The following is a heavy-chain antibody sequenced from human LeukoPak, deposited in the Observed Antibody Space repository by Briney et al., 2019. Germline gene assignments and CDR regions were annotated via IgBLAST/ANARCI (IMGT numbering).Heavy chain of an antibody. CDR2: INSDGSTT. CDR1: GFTFSTYW. CDR3: ARGVGGGDDY. V-gene: IGHV3-74*01. Sequence: GGSLRLSCAASGFTFSTYWMHWVRQAPGKGLVWVSRINSDGSTTTYADSVKGRFTISRDNAKNTLYLQMNSLRAEDTAVYYCARGVGGGDDYWGQGTLVTVSS. D-gene: IGHD1-26*01. J-gene: IGHJ4*02.